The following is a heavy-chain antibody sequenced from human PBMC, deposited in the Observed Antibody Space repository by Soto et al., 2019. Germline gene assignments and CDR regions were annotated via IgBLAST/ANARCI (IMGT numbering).Heavy chain of an antibody. J-gene: IGHJ4*02. Sequence: GSLRLSCAASGFTFSNAWMNWVRQAPGKGLEWVGRIKSKTDGGTTDYAAPVKGRFTISRDDSKNTLYLQMNSLKTEDTAVYYCTTRAYSRRQLDHNKQDYWGQGTLVTVSS. V-gene: IGHV3-15*07. D-gene: IGHD6-13*01. CDR3: TTRAYSRRQLDHNKQDY. CDR1: GFTFSNAW. CDR2: IKSKTDGGTT.